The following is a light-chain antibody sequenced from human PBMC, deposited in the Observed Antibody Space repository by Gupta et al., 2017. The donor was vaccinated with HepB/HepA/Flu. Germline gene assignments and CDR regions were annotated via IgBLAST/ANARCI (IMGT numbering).Light chain of an antibody. V-gene: IGLV10-54*04. CDR1: SNNVGNQG. J-gene: IGLJ2*01. CDR2: RNN. CDR3: SAGDSSISGRV. Sequence: AALPPPPSVSKGLRQTATLTCTGNSNNVGNQGAAWLQQHQGHPPKLLSYRNNNRPSGISERFSASRSGTTASLTITGLQPEDEADYYCSAGDSSISGRVFGGGTKLTVL.